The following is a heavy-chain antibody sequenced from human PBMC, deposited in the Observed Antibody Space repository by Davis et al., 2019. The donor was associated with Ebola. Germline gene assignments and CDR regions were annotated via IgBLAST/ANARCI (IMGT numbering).Heavy chain of an antibody. D-gene: IGHD2-8*01. Sequence: SVKVSCKASAGTFSSDTISWVRQAPRQGLEWMGRIITILGLTNYAQKFRDRVTITAEKSTSTAYMELRSLRSDDTAVYYCARDRWCTNGVCYPYYYYYGMDVWGKGTTVTVSS. J-gene: IGHJ6*04. CDR1: AGTFSSDT. CDR3: ARDRWCTNGVCYPYYYYYGMDV. V-gene: IGHV1-69*04. CDR2: IITILGLT.